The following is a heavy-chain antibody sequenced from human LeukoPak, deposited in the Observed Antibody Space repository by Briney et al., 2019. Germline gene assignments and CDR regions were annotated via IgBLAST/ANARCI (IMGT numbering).Heavy chain of an antibody. D-gene: IGHD3-10*01. J-gene: IGHJ6*04. CDR3: ARGPITMVRGAHYYGMDV. V-gene: IGHV4-34*01. CDR1: GGSFSGYY. CDR2: INHSGST. Sequence: SETLSLTCAVYGGSFSGYYWSWIRQPPGKGLEWIGEINHSGSTNYNPSLKGRVTISVDTSKNQFSLKLSSVTAADTAVYYCARGPITMVRGAHYYGMDVWGKGTTVTVSS.